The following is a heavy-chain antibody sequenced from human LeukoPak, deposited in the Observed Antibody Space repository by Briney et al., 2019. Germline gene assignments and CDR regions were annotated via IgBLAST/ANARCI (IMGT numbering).Heavy chain of an antibody. CDR1: GGSISPYY. CDR2: IFYNGNT. CDR3: ARKAANSGAFYV. D-gene: IGHD6-25*01. V-gene: IGHV4-59*08. Sequence: PSETLSLTCSVSGGSISPYYWSWIRQPPGKGLEWIGYIFYNGNTNYNPSLKSRVTISVDTSKNQFSLKLSSVTAADTAVYYCARKAANSGAFYVRGLGTMVTVSS. J-gene: IGHJ3*01.